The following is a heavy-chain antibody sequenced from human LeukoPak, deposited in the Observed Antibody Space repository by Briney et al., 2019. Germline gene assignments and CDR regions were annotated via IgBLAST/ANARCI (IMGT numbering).Heavy chain of an antibody. D-gene: IGHD6-25*01. J-gene: IGHJ4*02. CDR2: IKEDGSEK. Sequence: TGGSLRLSCAASGFMFSSYWMSWARQAPGKGLEWVANIKEDGSEKHYVDSVKGRFTISRDNAKNSLYLQMNSLRVEDTALYYCARGQGIAASYRGQGTLVTVSS. CDR1: GFMFSSYW. CDR3: ARGQGIAASY. V-gene: IGHV3-7*03.